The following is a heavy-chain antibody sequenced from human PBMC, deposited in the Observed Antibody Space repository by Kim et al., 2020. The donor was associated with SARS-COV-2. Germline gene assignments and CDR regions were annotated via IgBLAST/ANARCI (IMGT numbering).Heavy chain of an antibody. V-gene: IGHV4-39*01. J-gene: IGHJ2*01. CDR2: AYYIGNT. CDR3: ARHQLYSSGWYV. D-gene: IGHD6-19*01. CDR1: GGSLSSSSYY. Sequence: SETLSLTCTVSGGSLSSSSYYWGWIRHPPVKGLECIGTAYYIGNTYYNPSLKSRVTISVDTFKNQLSLKLVSVTAADTAVYYCARHQLYSSGWYV.